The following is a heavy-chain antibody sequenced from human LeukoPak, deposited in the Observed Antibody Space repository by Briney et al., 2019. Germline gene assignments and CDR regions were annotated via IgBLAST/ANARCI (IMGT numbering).Heavy chain of an antibody. D-gene: IGHD1-20*01. Sequence: GGSLRLSCAASGFTFSSYTMNWVRQAPGKGLEWVSLMSRSSSYIFYADSVKGRFTISRDNAKKSLYLQMNSLRAEDTAVYYCARPLSGTTDFDYWGQGTLVTLSS. J-gene: IGHJ4*02. CDR1: GFTFSSYT. CDR2: MSRSSSYI. CDR3: ARPLSGTTDFDY. V-gene: IGHV3-21*01.